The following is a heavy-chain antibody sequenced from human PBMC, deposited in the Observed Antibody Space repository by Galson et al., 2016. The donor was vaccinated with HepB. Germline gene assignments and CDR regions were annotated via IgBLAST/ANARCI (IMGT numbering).Heavy chain of an antibody. CDR1: GFTFSTYA. J-gene: IGHJ5*02. Sequence: SLRLSCAASGFTFSTYAMSWVRQAPGKGLEWVSTISGSGTTYYAESVKGRFTISRDNSNNILYLQMNSLRAEDTAVYYCVRAPALPAPSPWGQGTLVTVSS. CDR3: VRAPALPAPSP. D-gene: IGHD2-2*02. V-gene: IGHV3-23*01. CDR2: ISGSGTT.